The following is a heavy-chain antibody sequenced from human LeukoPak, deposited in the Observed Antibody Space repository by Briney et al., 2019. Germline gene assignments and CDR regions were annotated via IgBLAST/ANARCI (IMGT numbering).Heavy chain of an antibody. CDR3: ARTYYYDSSGYLFPD. Sequence: SETLSLTCAVYGGSFSGYYWNWIRQPPGKGLEWIGEINHSGSINYNPSLKSRVIISVVSVDTSKNQFSLKLNSVTAADTAVYYCARTYYYDSSGYLFPDWGQGTLVTVSS. D-gene: IGHD3-22*01. J-gene: IGHJ4*02. CDR2: INHSGSI. V-gene: IGHV4-34*01. CDR1: GGSFSGYY.